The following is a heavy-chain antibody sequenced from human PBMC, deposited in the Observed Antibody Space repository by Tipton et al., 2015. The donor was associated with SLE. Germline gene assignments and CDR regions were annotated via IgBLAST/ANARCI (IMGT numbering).Heavy chain of an antibody. CDR3: ARKSLVEDL. CDR2: LYYTGTT. Sequence: TLSLTCTVSGGSINSYYLSWIRQPPGKGLEWIGYLYYTGTTNYNPSLKSRVTLSVDTSKNQFSLKLSSVTTADTAVYYCARKSLVEDLWGQGTLVTVSS. CDR1: GGSINSYY. D-gene: IGHD6-6*01. V-gene: IGHV4-59*01. J-gene: IGHJ4*02.